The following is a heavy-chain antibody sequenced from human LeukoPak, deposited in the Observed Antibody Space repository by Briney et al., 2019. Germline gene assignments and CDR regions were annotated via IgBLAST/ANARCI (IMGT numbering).Heavy chain of an antibody. Sequence: PGGSLRLSCAASGVTFEDYAMHWVRQAPGKGLEWVSGISWNSGSIGYADSVKGRFTISRDNAKNSLYLQMNSLRAEDTALYYCAKAYYYDSSGYPDYWGQGTLVTVSS. D-gene: IGHD3-22*01. CDR1: GVTFEDYA. CDR2: ISWNSGSI. J-gene: IGHJ4*02. V-gene: IGHV3-9*01. CDR3: AKAYYYDSSGYPDY.